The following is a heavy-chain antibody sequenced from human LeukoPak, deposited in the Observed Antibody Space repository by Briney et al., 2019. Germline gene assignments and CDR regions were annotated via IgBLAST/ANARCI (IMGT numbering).Heavy chain of an antibody. CDR3: ASKDCYGSGSSAFDY. V-gene: IGHV1-69*06. D-gene: IGHD3-10*01. Sequence: SVKVSCKASGGTFSSYAISWVRQAPGQGLEWMGGIIPIFGTANYAQKFQGRVTITADKSTSTAYMELSSLRSEDTAVYYCASKDCYGSGSSAFDYWGQGTLVTVSS. J-gene: IGHJ4*02. CDR1: GGTFSSYA. CDR2: IIPIFGTA.